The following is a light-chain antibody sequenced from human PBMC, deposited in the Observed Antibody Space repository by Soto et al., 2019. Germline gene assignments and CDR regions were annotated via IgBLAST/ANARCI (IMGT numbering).Light chain of an antibody. J-gene: IGKJ1*01. V-gene: IGKV3-15*01. CDR2: GAS. CDR3: QQYNDWPRT. CDR1: QSVSSN. Sequence: IVRTLSPATLSVSRGERATGSCRASQSVSSNLAWYQQKPGQAPRLLIYGASTRATGIPARFSGSGSGTEFTLTISSLQSEDFAVYYCQQYNDWPRTFGQGTKLDIK.